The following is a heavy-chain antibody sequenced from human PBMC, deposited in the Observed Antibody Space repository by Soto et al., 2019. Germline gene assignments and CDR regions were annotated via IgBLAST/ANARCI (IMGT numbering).Heavy chain of an antibody. CDR2: IYYSGST. CDR3: ARGRLLWFGELLGYFDY. V-gene: IGHV4-4*02. D-gene: IGHD3-10*01. J-gene: IGHJ4*02. CDR1: GGSISSSNW. Sequence: LSLTCAVSGGSISSSNWWSWVRQPPGKGLEWIGSIYYSGSTYYNPSLKSRVTISVDTSKNQFSLKLSSVTAADTAVYYCARGRLLWFGELLGYFDYWGQGTLVTVS.